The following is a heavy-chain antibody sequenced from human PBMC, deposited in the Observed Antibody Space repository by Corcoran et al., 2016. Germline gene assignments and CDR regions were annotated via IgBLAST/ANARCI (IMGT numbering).Heavy chain of an antibody. D-gene: IGHD3-22*01. V-gene: IGHV5-51*01. J-gene: IGHJ4*02. CDR2: IYPGDSDT. Sequence: EVQLVQSGAEVKKPGESLKISCKGSGYRFTTYWIDWVRQMPGKGLEWMGIIYPGDSDTRYSPSFQGQVTISADNSITTAYLQWSTLKASDSAMYYCARLYDTTGYYYAPLAYWGQGTLVTVSS. CDR3: ARLYDTTGYYYAPLAY. CDR1: GYRFTTYW.